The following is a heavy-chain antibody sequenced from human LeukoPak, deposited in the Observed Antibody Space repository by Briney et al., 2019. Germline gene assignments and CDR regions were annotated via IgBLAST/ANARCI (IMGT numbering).Heavy chain of an antibody. J-gene: IGHJ4*02. CDR3: ARDVGARLSGF. Sequence: SETLSLTCAVSGGSISSNNWWSWVRQPPGKGLEWIGEIYHSGNANYNPSLKTRVTMSVDKSKNQFSLILSSVTAADTAVYYCARDVGARLSGFWGQGALVTVSS. CDR2: IYHSGNA. D-gene: IGHD6-6*01. V-gene: IGHV4-4*02. CDR1: GGSISSNNW.